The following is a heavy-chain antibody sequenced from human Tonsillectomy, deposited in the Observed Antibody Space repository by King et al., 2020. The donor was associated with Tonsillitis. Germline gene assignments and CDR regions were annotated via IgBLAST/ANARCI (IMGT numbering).Heavy chain of an antibody. V-gene: IGHV4-59*01. J-gene: IGHJ4*02. CDR3: ARVPKPTRGDTRLYYFDY. CDR2: NYYSGST. D-gene: IGHD1-26*01. Sequence: RWTRQPPGKGLEWIGYNYYSGSTNYNPSLKSRVTISVDTSKNQFSLKLRSVTAAATAVYYCARVPKPTRGDTRLYYFDYWGQGTLVTVFS.